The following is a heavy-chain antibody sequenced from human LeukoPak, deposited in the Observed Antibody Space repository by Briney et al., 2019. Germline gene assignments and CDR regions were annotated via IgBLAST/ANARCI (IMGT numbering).Heavy chain of an antibody. CDR1: GGSISSYY. CDR2: IYYSGST. D-gene: IGHD1-26*01. Sequence: SETLSLTCTVSGGSISSYYWSWIRQPPGIGLEWIGCIYYSGSTNYNPSLKSRVTISVDTSKDQFSLNLTSVTAADTAVYYCARSFLGDWYFDLWGRGTLVTVSS. V-gene: IGHV4-59*01. J-gene: IGHJ2*01. CDR3: ARSFLGDWYFDL.